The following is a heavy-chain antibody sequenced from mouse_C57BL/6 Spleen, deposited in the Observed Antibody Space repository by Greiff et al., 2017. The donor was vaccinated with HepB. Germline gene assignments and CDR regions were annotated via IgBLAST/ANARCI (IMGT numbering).Heavy chain of an antibody. Sequence: DVHLVESGGGLVKPGGSLKLSCAASGFTFSDYGMHWVRQAPEKGLEWVAYISSGSSTIYYADTVKGRFTISRDNAKNTLFLQMTSLRSEDTAMYYCARTVLLRYAMDYWGQGTSVTVSS. J-gene: IGHJ4*01. D-gene: IGHD1-1*01. CDR1: GFTFSDYG. CDR2: ISSGSSTI. CDR3: ARTVLLRYAMDY. V-gene: IGHV5-17*01.